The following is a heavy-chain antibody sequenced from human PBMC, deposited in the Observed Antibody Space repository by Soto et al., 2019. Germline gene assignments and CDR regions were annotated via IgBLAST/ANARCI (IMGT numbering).Heavy chain of an antibody. CDR1: GGTAAVHG. Sequence: GGTAAVHGLCCFRQAPGKGLEWVGFITSKRYGGTPEFAPSVKGRFIISRDDSKSIAYLQMNNLKAEYTGMYYCTGIYPLRLHVGLAIDLRGQG. D-gene: IGHD1-26*01. CDR3: TGIYPLRLHVGLAIDL. J-gene: IGHJ5*02. CDR2: ITSKRYGGTP. V-gene: IGHV3-49*03.